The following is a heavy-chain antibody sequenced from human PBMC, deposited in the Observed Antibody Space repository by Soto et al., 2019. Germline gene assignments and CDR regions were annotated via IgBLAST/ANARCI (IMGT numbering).Heavy chain of an antibody. CDR3: ARDYDSSGDY. V-gene: IGHV4-39*01. Sequence: SETLSLTCTVSGGSFSTSSYYWGWIRQPPGKGLEWIGSIYYSGSTYYNPSLKSRVTISVDTSKNQFSLKLSSVTAADTAVYYCARDYDSSGDYWGQGTLVTVSS. CDR2: IYYSGST. D-gene: IGHD3-22*01. CDR1: GGSFSTSSYY. J-gene: IGHJ4*02.